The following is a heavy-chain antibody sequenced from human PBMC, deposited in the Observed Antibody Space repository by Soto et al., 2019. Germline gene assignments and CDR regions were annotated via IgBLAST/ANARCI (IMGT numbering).Heavy chain of an antibody. CDR2: IYYSGTT. CDR3: ARQIASSWDSFDX. V-gene: IGHV4-39*01. CDR1: GGSISSSSHY. Sequence: PSDTLSLTFTVSGGSISSSSHYWGWIRQPPGKGMEWIGSIYYSGTTHYNPSLKSRVIITGDSPKKQFSLTVNSVTAADTAVYYSARQIASSWDSFDXWGQGALVTVSX. J-gene: IGHJ4*02. D-gene: IGHD6-13*01.